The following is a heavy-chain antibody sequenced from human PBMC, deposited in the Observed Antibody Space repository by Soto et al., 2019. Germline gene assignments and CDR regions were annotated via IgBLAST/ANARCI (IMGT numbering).Heavy chain of an antibody. V-gene: IGHV1-2*04. CDR1: GYTFTGYY. Sequence: ASVKVSCKASGYTFTGYYMHWVRPAPGQGLEWMGWINPNSGGTNYAQKFQGWVTMTRDTSISTAYMELSRLRSDDTAVYYCARQMIGAPGAFDIWGQGTMVTVSS. CDR2: INPNSGGT. CDR3: ARQMIGAPGAFDI. D-gene: IGHD3-22*01. J-gene: IGHJ3*02.